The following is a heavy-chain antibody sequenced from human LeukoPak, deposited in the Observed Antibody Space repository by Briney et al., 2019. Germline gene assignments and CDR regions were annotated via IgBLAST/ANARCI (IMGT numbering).Heavy chain of an antibody. V-gene: IGHV3-64*01. CDR2: ISSNGGST. CDR3: ARGISSGWWYWYFDL. Sequence: GGSLRLSCAASGFTFSSYAMHWVRQAPGKGLEYVSAISSNGGSTYYANSEKGRFTISRDNSKNTLYLQMGSLRAEDMAVYYCARGISSGWWYWYFDLWGRGTLVTVSS. D-gene: IGHD6-19*01. J-gene: IGHJ2*01. CDR1: GFTFSSYA.